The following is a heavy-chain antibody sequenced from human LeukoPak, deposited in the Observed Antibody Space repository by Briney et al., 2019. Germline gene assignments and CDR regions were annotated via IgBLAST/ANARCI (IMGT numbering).Heavy chain of an antibody. J-gene: IGHJ6*02. D-gene: IGHD5-12*01. V-gene: IGHV3-64D*06. CDR3: AKDAFSGPETRYYGMDV. Sequence: GGSLRLSCSVSGFTFSTYVMHWVRQAPGKGLEYVSAISSNGDNTYYADSVKGRFTISRDNSKNTLYLQMSSLRADDTAVYYCAKDAFSGPETRYYGMDVWGQGTTVTVSS. CDR2: ISSNGDNT. CDR1: GFTFSTYV.